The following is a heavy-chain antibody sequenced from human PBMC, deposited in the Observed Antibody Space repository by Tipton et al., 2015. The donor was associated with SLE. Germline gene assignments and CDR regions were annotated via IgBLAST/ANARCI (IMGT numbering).Heavy chain of an antibody. J-gene: IGHJ4*02. D-gene: IGHD2-2*01. CDR3: ARDGRGYCSSTRCPYYFDY. V-gene: IGHV3-33*01. CDR2: IWYDGSNK. CDR1: GFTFSSFG. Sequence: SLRLSCAASGFTFSSFGIHWVRQAPGKGLEWVAVIWYDGSNKYYADSVKGRFTISRDNSKNTLYLQMNSLRAEDTAVYYCARDGRGYCSSTRCPYYFDYWGQGTLVTVSS.